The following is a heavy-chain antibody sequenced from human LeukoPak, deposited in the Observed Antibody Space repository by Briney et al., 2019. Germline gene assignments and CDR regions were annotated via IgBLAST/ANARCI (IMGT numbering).Heavy chain of an antibody. V-gene: IGHV3-23*01. CDR2: IYGSDDKT. D-gene: IGHD2-15*01. J-gene: IGHJ5*02. CDR1: GFTFSNYA. Sequence: PGGSLRLSCVAPGFTFSNYAMSWVRRAPGKGLELVSGIYGSDDKTVYGDAVKGRFTISRDNSKNTLYLQMNSLRADDTAVYYCAKTQGYYDAWGQGALVTVSS. CDR3: AKTQGYYDA.